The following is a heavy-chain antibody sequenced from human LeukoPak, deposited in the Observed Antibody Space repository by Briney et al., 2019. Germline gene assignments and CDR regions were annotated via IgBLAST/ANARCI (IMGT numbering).Heavy chain of an antibody. J-gene: IGHJ4*02. CDR3: AKGYYYDSSGYPSPTDY. D-gene: IGHD3-22*01. Sequence: QPGRSLRLSCAASGFTFSSYGMHWVRQAPGKGLEWVAVISYDGSNKYYADSVKGRFTISRDNSKNTLYLQMNSLRAEDTAVYYCAKGYYYDSSGYPSPTDYWGQGTLVTVSS. CDR1: GFTFSSYG. CDR2: ISYDGSNK. V-gene: IGHV3-30*18.